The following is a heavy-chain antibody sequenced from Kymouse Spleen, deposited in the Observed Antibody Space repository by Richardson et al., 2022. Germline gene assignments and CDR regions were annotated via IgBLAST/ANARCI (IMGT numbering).Heavy chain of an antibody. Sequence: EVQLVESGGGLVKPGGSLRLSCAASGFTFSNAWMSWVRQAPGKGLEWVGRIKSKTDGGTTDYAAPVKGRFTISRDDSKNTLYLQMNSLKTEDTAVYYCTTDRDILTPDYYYYGMDVWGQGTTVTVSS. D-gene: IGHD3-9*01. J-gene: IGHJ6*02. V-gene: IGHV3-15*01. CDR3: TTDRDILTPDYYYYGMDV. CDR1: GFTFSNAW. CDR2: IKSKTDGGTT.